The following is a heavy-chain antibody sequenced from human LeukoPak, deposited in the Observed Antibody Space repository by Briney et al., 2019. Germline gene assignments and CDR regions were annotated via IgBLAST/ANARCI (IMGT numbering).Heavy chain of an antibody. Sequence: GGSLRLSCAASGFTFSHYAMNWVRQAPGKGLEWVANIKEDGSEINYVDSVKGRFTISRDNAKNSPYLQMNSLRVDDTAVYYCARDRGYSTFDYWGQGTLVTVSS. D-gene: IGHD4-23*01. J-gene: IGHJ4*02. CDR1: GFTFSHYA. CDR2: IKEDGSEI. CDR3: ARDRGYSTFDY. V-gene: IGHV3-7*01.